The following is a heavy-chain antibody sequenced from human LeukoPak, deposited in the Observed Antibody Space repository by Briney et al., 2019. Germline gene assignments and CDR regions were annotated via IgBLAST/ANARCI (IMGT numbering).Heavy chain of an antibody. CDR3: TPSDTAMVL. J-gene: IGHJ4*02. CDR1: GSTSGDYA. CDR2: IRSKACGGTT. D-gene: IGHD5-18*01. Sequence: GGSMRLSCTASGSTSGDYAMSWFRQAPGEGLEWVGFIRSKACGGTTEYAASVKGRFTISRDDSKSIAYLQMNRLKTEDTAVYYCTPSDTAMVLWGQGTLVTVSS. V-gene: IGHV3-49*03.